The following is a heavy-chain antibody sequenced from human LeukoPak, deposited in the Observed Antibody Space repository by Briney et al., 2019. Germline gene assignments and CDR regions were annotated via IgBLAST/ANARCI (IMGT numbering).Heavy chain of an antibody. V-gene: IGHV1-69*13. CDR3: ARPYCSGGSCYPRGYYYYGMDV. CDR2: IIPIFGTA. Sequence: GASVKVSCKASGYTFTGYYMRWVRQAPGQGLEWMGGIIPIFGTANYAQKFQGRVTITADESTSTAYMELSSLRSEDTAVYYCARPYCSGGSCYPRGYYYYGMDVWGQGTTVTVSS. CDR1: GYTFTGYY. D-gene: IGHD2-15*01. J-gene: IGHJ6*02.